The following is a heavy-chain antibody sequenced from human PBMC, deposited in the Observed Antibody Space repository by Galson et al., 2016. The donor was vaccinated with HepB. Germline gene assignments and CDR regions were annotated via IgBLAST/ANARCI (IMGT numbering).Heavy chain of an antibody. V-gene: IGHV1-46*01. J-gene: IGHJ3*01. CDR1: GYTFSTYY. D-gene: IGHD2-15*01. CDR2: FNPSGGGT. CDR3: ARGYCFGASCHLRGNDAFDF. Sequence: SVKVSCKASGYTFSTYYMHWVRQAPGQGLEWMGVFNPSGGGTTYAQKFQGRVILTWDTSTSTVYMDLSSLRSDDTAVYYCARGYCFGASCHLRGNDAFDFWGQGTTVTVSS.